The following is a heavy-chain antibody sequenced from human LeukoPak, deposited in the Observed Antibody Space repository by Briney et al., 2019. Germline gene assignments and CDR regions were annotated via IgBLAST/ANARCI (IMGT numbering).Heavy chain of an antibody. CDR3: ARVQEYSSSWYGFDY. CDR1: GFTFSSYG. D-gene: IGHD6-13*01. Sequence: GGSLRLSCAASGFTFSSYGMHWVRQAPGKGLEWVAFIRYDGSNKYYADSVKGRFTISRDNSKNTLYLQMNSLRAEDTAVYYCARVQEYSSSWYGFDYWGQGTLVTVSS. CDR2: IRYDGSNK. J-gene: IGHJ4*02. V-gene: IGHV3-30*02.